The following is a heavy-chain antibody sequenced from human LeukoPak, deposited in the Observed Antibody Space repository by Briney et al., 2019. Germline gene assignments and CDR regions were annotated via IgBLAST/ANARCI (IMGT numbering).Heavy chain of an antibody. CDR1: GYTFTSYG. Sequence: ASGKVSCKAAGYTFTSYGISWGRQAPGQGLEWMGWISAYNGNTNYAQKLKARATMTTDTSTSTAYMELRSLRSDDTAVYYCARSPHRSGDAFDIWGQGTMVTVSS. J-gene: IGHJ3*02. D-gene: IGHD6-25*01. V-gene: IGHV1-18*01. CDR3: ARSPHRSGDAFDI. CDR2: ISAYNGNT.